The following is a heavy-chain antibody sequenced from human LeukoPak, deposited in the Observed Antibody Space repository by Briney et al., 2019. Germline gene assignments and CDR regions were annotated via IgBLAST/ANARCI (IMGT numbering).Heavy chain of an antibody. J-gene: IGHJ4*02. CDR2: IYYSGNT. Sequence: PSETLSLTCTVSGGSMRGYYWSWIRQPPGKGLEWIGYIYYSGNTNYNPSLKSRVTVSVDTSKNQFSLKVTSVTAADTAVYYCAKCGGYSSSWCSHDYWGQGTLVTVSS. V-gene: IGHV4-59*01. CDR1: GGSMRGYY. D-gene: IGHD6-13*01. CDR3: AKCGGYSSSWCSHDY.